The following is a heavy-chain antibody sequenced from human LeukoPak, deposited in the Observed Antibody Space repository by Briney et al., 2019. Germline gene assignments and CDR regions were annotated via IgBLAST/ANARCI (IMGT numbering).Heavy chain of an antibody. Sequence: PSETLSLTCAVYGGSFSGYYWSWIRQPPGKGLEWIGEINHSGSTNYNPSLKSRVTISVDTSKNQFSLKLSSVTAADTAVYYCAKNVHVWGSYPFDYWGQGTLVTVSS. CDR3: AKNVHVWGSYPFDY. CDR2: INHSGST. V-gene: IGHV4-34*01. J-gene: IGHJ4*02. CDR1: GGSFSGYY. D-gene: IGHD3-16*02.